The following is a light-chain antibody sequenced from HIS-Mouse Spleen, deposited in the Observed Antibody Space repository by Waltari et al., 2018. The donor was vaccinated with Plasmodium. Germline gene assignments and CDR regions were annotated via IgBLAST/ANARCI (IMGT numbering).Light chain of an antibody. CDR1: KLGAKY. CDR3: QAWDSSTAWV. V-gene: IGLV3-1*01. CDR2: QDS. J-gene: IGLJ2*01. Sequence: SYELTQPPSVSVSPGQTASITCSGDKLGAKYACWYQQKPGQSPVLVIYQDSKRPSGIPERFSGSNSENTATLSISGTQAMDEAYYYCQAWDSSTAWVFGGGTKLTVL.